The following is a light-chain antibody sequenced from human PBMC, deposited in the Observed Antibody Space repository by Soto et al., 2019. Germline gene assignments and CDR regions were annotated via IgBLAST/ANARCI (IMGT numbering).Light chain of an antibody. J-gene: IGKJ1*01. V-gene: IGKV3-20*01. Sequence: EIVLTQSPGTLSVSPGERATLSCRASQSISSNYLAWYQQKPGQAPRILIYGASSRATGIPDRFSGSGSGTAFTLTSSRLEPEASAIYYCQQYVSWTFGQGTKVEIK. CDR3: QQYVSWT. CDR1: QSISSNY. CDR2: GAS.